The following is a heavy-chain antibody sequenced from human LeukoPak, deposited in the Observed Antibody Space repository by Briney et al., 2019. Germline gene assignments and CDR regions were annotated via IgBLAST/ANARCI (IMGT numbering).Heavy chain of an antibody. CDR2: INPSGGST. J-gene: IGHJ4*02. D-gene: IGHD4-11*01. V-gene: IGHV1-46*01. CDR1: GYTFTIYY. CDR3: ANPPTVTSFDY. Sequence: GASVKVSCKASGYTFTIYYIHWVRQAPGQGLEWMGLINPSGGSTNYAQKFQGRVTMTRDTSTSTVYMELSSLRAEDTAVYHCANPPTVTSFDYWGQGTLVTVSS.